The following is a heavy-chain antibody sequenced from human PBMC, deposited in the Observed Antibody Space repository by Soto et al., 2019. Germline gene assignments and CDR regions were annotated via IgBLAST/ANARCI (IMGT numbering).Heavy chain of an antibody. CDR3: AGQTFTIAAASYGRSNWFDP. D-gene: IGHD6-25*01. Sequence: SETLSLTCTASGGSITSSSHFWGWVRQPPGKGLEWIGTIYFTGNTYYTPSLKSRLTMSIDTSKNEFSLRLNSVTAADTAVYYCAGQTFTIAAASYGRSNWFDPWGPGTLVTVSS. V-gene: IGHV4-39*01. J-gene: IGHJ5*02. CDR2: IYFTGNT. CDR1: GGSITSSSHF.